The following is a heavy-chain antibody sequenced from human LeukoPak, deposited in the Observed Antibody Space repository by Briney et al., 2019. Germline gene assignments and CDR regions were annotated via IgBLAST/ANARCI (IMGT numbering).Heavy chain of an antibody. CDR3: AKGRGWWPCYFDY. CDR2: ISASGSPT. CDR1: GFTFSSFS. Sequence: TGGSLRLSCAASGFTFSSFSMTWVRQAPGKRLEWVSLISASGSPTYYADSVKGRFTISRDNSKNTLYLQMNSLRADDTAVYYCAKGRGWWPCYFDYWGQGTLVTVSS. V-gene: IGHV3-23*01. J-gene: IGHJ4*02. D-gene: IGHD6-19*01.